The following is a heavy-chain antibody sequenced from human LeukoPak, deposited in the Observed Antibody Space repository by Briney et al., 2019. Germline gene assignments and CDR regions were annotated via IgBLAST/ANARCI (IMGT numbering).Heavy chain of an antibody. CDR3: ARGEVNYYYYYMDA. CDR1: GFTFSNYS. Sequence: SGGSLRLSCAASGFTFSNYSMNWVRQAPGKGLEWVSSISSSSSYIYYADSVKGRFTISRDNAKNSLYLQMNSLRAEDTAVYYCARGEVNYYYYYMDAWGKGTTVTVSS. J-gene: IGHJ6*03. CDR2: ISSSSSYI. V-gene: IGHV3-21*01. D-gene: IGHD1-26*01.